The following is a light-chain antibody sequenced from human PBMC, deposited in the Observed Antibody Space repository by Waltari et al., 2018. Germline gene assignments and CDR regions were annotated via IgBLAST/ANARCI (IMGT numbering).Light chain of an antibody. CDR1: TGAGTSGHY. V-gene: IGLV7-46*01. CDR2: DTS. Sequence: QAVVTQEPSLTVSPGGTVTLTCGPSTGAGTSGHYPYWFQQKPGQAPRTLIYDTSNKHSWTPARFSGSLLGGKAALTLSGAQPEDEANYYCFLSYSGAVIFGGGTKLTVL. J-gene: IGLJ2*01. CDR3: FLSYSGAVI.